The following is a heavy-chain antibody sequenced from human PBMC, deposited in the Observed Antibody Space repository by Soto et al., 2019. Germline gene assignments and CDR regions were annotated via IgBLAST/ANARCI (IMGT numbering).Heavy chain of an antibody. CDR3: TRANWYSEY. D-gene: IGHD7-27*01. V-gene: IGHV4-59*11. CDR1: GGSISNPY. J-gene: IGHJ4*02. Sequence: LCGGSISNPYWSWLRQPPGKGLEWIGYIYYNGNTNYNPPLKSRVTMSVDTSKNQISLKLSSVTAADTAVYYCTRANWYSEYWGQGTLVTVSS. CDR2: IYYNGNT.